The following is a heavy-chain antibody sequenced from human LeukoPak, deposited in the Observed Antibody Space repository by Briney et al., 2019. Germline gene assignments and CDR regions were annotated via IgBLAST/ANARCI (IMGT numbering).Heavy chain of an antibody. CDR3: ARGKRTYYDFWSGRHLKGWFDP. CDR2: INHSGST. Sequence: PSETLSLTCAVYGGSFSGYYWSWIRQPPGKGLEWIGEINHSGSTNYNPSLKSRVTISVDTSKNQFSLKLSSVTAADTAVYYCARGKRTYYDFWSGRHLKGWFDPWGQGTLVTVSS. D-gene: IGHD3-3*01. CDR1: GGSFSGYY. V-gene: IGHV4-34*01. J-gene: IGHJ5*02.